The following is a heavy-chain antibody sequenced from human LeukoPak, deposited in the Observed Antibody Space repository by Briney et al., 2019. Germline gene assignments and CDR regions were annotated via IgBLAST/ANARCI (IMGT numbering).Heavy chain of an antibody. J-gene: IGHJ5*02. V-gene: IGHV3-21*01. CDR1: GFTISSYS. Sequence: PGGSLRLSCAASGFTISSYSMNWVRQAPGKGLEWVSSISSSSSYIYYADSVKGRFTISRDNAKNSLYLQMNSLRAEDTAVYYCARDSYGDDQNWFDPWGQGTLATVSS. D-gene: IGHD4-17*01. CDR3: ARDSYGDDQNWFDP. CDR2: ISSSSSYI.